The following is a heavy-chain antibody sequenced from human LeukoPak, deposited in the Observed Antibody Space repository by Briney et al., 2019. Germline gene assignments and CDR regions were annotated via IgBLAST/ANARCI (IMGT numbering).Heavy chain of an antibody. V-gene: IGHV4-30-4*01. CDR1: GVSPRTVDFY. D-gene: IGHD4-17*01. Sequence: SQTLSLSCTLSGVSPRTVDFYSGCIRQPPGKGLEWIGYIYYSGSTYYNPSLQSRVIISVDTSKNQFSLKLTSVTAPDTAVYYCARALYSMSTVTTEYWFDYWGQGTLVTVSS. CDR3: ARALYSMSTVTTEYWFDY. J-gene: IGHJ4*02. CDR2: IYYSGST.